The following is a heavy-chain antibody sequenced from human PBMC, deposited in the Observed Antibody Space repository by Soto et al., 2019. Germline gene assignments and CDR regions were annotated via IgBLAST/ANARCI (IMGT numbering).Heavy chain of an antibody. CDR1: SGSISSENW. J-gene: IGHJ4*02. CDR2: IYHSGST. V-gene: IGHV4-4*02. D-gene: IGHD2-21*02. CDR3: TGLCDGYSCRGCEY. Sequence: QVQLQESGPGLVKPSGTLSLICGVSSGSISSENWWCWVRQPPGKGLEWIGEIYHSGSTHYHPSLVSRSTISVDKSKNQFSLKLTSVTAADTVVYYCTGLCDGYSCRGCEYGGQGSLVTVSS.